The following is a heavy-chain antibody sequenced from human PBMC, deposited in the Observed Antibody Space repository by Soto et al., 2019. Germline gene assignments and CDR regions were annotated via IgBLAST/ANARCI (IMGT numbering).Heavy chain of an antibody. D-gene: IGHD2-15*01. CDR1: GYTFTSYY. J-gene: IGHJ6*03. Sequence: GASVKVSCKASGYTFTSYYMHWVRQAPGQGLEWMGIINPSGGSTSYAQKFQGRVTMTRDTSTSTVYMELSSLRSEDTAVYYCAREGSGGSCLGDCYYYYMDVWGKGTTVTVSS. V-gene: IGHV1-46*03. CDR3: AREGSGGSCLGDCYYYYMDV. CDR2: INPSGGST.